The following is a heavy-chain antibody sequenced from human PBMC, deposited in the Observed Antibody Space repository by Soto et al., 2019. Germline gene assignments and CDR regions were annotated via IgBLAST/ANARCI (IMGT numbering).Heavy chain of an antibody. CDR1: GFTFSSYA. CDR3: ARPLWRDDYNWGYFDL. D-gene: IGHD4-4*01. CDR2: ISYDGSNK. V-gene: IGHV3-30-3*01. J-gene: IGHJ2*01. Sequence: QVQLVESGGGVVQPGRSLRLSCAASGFTFSSYAMHWVRQAPGKWLLWVAVISYDGSNKYYADTVKGRFTISRDNSKNTLYLQMNSLRTEDTAVYYCARPLWRDDYNWGYFDLWGRGTLVTVSS.